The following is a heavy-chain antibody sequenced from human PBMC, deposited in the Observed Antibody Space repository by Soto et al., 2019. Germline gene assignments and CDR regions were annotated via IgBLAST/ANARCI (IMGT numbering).Heavy chain of an antibody. Sequence: GESLKISCKGSGYSFTSYWIGWVRQMPGKGLEWMGIIYPGDSDTRYSPSFQGQVTISADKSISTAYLQWSSLKASDTAMYYCARHSLWFGESTNYYYYMDVWGKGTTVTVSS. CDR3: ARHSLWFGESTNYYYYMDV. D-gene: IGHD3-10*01. V-gene: IGHV5-51*01. J-gene: IGHJ6*03. CDR1: GYSFTSYW. CDR2: IYPGDSDT.